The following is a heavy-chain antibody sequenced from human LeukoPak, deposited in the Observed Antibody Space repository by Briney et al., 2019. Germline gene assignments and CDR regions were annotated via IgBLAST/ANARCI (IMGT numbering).Heavy chain of an antibody. D-gene: IGHD6-13*01. CDR1: GYTFNSYA. J-gene: IGHJ4*02. CDR2: ISTYNGIT. Sequence: ASVKVSCKASGYTFNSYAITWVRQAPGQGLEWMGWISTYNGITSYAQKLQGRVTMTTDTSSTTAYMELRSLRSDDTALYYCARDRGLRATAGTRIDFWGQGTLVTVSS. V-gene: IGHV1-18*01. CDR3: ARDRGLRATAGTRIDF.